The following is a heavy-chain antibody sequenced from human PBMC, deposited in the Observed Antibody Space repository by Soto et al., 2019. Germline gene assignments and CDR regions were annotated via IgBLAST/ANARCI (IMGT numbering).Heavy chain of an antibody. CDR1: GGSVSSGSYY. CDR2: IYYSGST. CDR3: ARGTNYYDSSGYYYIDY. D-gene: IGHD3-22*01. Sequence: SETLSLTCTVSGGSVSSGSYYWSWIRQPPGKGLEWIGYIYYSGSTNYNPSLKSRVTISVDTSKNQFSLKLSSVTAADTAVYYCARGTNYYDSSGYYYIDYWGQRTLVTVSS. J-gene: IGHJ4*02. V-gene: IGHV4-61*01.